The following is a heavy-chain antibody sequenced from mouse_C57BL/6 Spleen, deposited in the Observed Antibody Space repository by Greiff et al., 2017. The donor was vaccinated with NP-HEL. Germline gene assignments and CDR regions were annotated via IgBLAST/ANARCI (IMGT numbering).Heavy chain of an antibody. CDR1: GFSLTSYG. J-gene: IGHJ4*01. D-gene: IGHD2-3*01. Sequence: VKLMESGPGLVAPSQSLSITCTVSGFSLTSYGVHWVRQPPGKGLEWLVVIWSDGSTTYNSALKSRLSISKDNSKSQVFLKMNSLQTDDTAMYYCARHHGYFYAMDYWGQGTSVTVSS. CDR3: ARHHGYFYAMDY. CDR2: IWSDGST. V-gene: IGHV2-6-1*01.